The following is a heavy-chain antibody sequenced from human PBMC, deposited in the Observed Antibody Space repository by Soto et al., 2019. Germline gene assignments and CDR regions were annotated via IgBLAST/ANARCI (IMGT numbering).Heavy chain of an antibody. D-gene: IGHD3-10*01. Sequence: ASVKVSCKASGYTFTSYAMHWVRQAPGQRLEWMGWINAGNGNTKYSQKFQGRVTITRDTSATTAYMELSSLRSEDTAVYYCAVVLLWFGQLLYWGQGTPVTVSS. CDR3: AVVLLWFGQLLY. J-gene: IGHJ4*02. CDR1: GYTFTSYA. CDR2: INAGNGNT. V-gene: IGHV1-3*01.